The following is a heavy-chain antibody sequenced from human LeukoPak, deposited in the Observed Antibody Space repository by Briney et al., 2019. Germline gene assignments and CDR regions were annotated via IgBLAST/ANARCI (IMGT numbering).Heavy chain of an antibody. V-gene: IGHV4-39*01. CDR2: IYYSGST. CDR1: SGSISSSSYY. J-gene: IGHJ4*02. CDR3: ASRPIAALGRFLGQIDY. Sequence: SETLSLTCTVSSGSISSSSYYWGWIRQPPGKGLEWIGSIYYSGSTYYNPSLKSRVTISVDTSKNQFSLKLSSVTAADTAVYYCASRPIAALGRFLGQIDYWGQGTLVTVSS. D-gene: IGHD6-6*01.